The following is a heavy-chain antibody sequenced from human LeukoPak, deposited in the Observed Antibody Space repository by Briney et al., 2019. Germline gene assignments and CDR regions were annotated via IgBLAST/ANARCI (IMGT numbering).Heavy chain of an antibody. CDR2: IYYNGNT. D-gene: IGHD4-11*01. CDR1: GGSIRSSGGYY. J-gene: IGHJ4*02. CDR3: ASVTNNYFDY. Sequence: SQTLSLTCTVSGGSIRSSGGYYWSWIRQHPAKGLEWIGFIYYNGNTYYNPSLRSRVTTSVDTSKNQFSLKLSSVTAADTAVYYCASVTNNYFDYWGQGTLVTVSS. V-gene: IGHV4-31*03.